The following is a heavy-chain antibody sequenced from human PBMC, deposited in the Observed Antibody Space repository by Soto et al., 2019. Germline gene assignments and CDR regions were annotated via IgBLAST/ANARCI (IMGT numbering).Heavy chain of an antibody. CDR3: ARDVMVRGIVNWFDP. D-gene: IGHD3-10*01. J-gene: IGHJ5*02. CDR2: IYYSGST. Sequence: PSETLSLTCAVYGGSFSGYYWSWIRQHPGKGLEWIGYIYYSGSTYYNPSLKSRVTISVDTSKNQFSLKLSSVTAADTAVYYCARDVMVRGIVNWFDPWGQGTLVTVSS. V-gene: IGHV4-31*11. CDR1: GGSFSGYY.